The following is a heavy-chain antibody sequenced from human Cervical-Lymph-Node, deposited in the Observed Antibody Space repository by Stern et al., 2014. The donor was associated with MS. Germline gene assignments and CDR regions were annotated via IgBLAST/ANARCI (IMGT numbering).Heavy chain of an antibody. J-gene: IGHJ4*02. Sequence: VQLVQSGAEVRKPGASVKVSCKASGYAFTNYYLHWVRQAPGQGLEWMGWMNPKSGNAVYSQEFQGRVSMPRNTSIGTAYLELGGLTSDDTAVFYCARVPRPGVHFDYWGQGTLVTVTS. D-gene: IGHD3-10*01. CDR1: GYAFTNYY. CDR2: MNPKSGNA. CDR3: ARVPRPGVHFDY. V-gene: IGHV1-8*01.